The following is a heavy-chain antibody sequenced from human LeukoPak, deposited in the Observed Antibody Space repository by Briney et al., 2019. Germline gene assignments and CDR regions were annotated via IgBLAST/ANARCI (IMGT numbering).Heavy chain of an antibody. CDR2: INHSGST. CDR3: ARGVIYSSGWDWSGRDWFDP. Sequence: SETLSLTCAVYGGSFSGYYWSWIRQPPGKGLEWIGEINHSGSTNYNPSLKSRVTISVDTSKNQFSLKLSSVTAADTAVYYCARGVIYSSGWDWSGRDWFDPWGQGTLVTVSS. J-gene: IGHJ5*02. V-gene: IGHV4-34*01. CDR1: GGSFSGYY. D-gene: IGHD6-19*01.